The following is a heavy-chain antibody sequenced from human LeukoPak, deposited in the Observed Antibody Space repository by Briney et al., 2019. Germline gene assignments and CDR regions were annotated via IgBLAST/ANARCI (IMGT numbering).Heavy chain of an antibody. Sequence: GWSLRLSCAASGFTFSSYAMHWIRQSPGKGLEWVSSISGSNSYIFYADSVKGRFTISRDNAKNSLYLQMNSLRDEDTAVYYCARDGAFWSGYSDFFDYWGQGTLVTVSS. J-gene: IGHJ4*02. D-gene: IGHD3-3*01. CDR1: GFTFSSYA. V-gene: IGHV3-21*01. CDR3: ARDGAFWSGYSDFFDY. CDR2: ISGSNSYI.